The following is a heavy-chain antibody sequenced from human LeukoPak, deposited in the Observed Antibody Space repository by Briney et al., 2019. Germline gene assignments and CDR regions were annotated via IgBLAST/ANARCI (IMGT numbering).Heavy chain of an antibody. J-gene: IGHJ4*02. CDR1: GFIFSNAW. Sequence: PGGSLRLSCAASGFIFSNAWMNWVRQAPGKGLEWVGRIKSKTEGGTTDYAAPVKGRFTISRDDSQNTVDLQVSSLTAEDTAMYFCTTTYIVASTRKFGDYWGQGTLVVVSS. V-gene: IGHV3-15*01. CDR2: IKSKTEGGTT. D-gene: IGHD5-12*01. CDR3: TTTYIVASTRKFGDY.